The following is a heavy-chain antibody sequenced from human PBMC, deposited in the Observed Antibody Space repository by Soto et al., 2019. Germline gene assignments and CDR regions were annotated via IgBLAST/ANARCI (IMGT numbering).Heavy chain of an antibody. CDR2: IYPGDHET. D-gene: IGHD6-13*01. J-gene: IGHJ4*02. V-gene: IGHV5-51*01. CDR3: ERSPRSSPYFDH. Sequence: WESLKISCQCSGYTFSNFWVGWVRQLPGQGLEWMGIIYPGDHETRYSPSFHGKVTISAEKSINTAYLQWNSLEASDSAFYFCERSPRSSPYFDHWGQGALVTVSS. CDR1: GYTFSNFW.